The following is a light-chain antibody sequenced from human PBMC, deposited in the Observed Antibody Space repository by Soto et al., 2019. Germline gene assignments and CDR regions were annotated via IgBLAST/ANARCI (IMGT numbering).Light chain of an antibody. V-gene: IGLV2-14*01. CDR1: SSDVGGYNY. CDR2: EVS. CDR3: SSYTSSSIYV. J-gene: IGLJ1*01. Sequence: QSVLTQPASVSASPGQSITISCTGTSSDVGGYNYVSWYQQHPGKAPKLMIYEVSNRPSGVSNRFSGSKSGTTASLTTSRLQAEDAADYYCSSYTSSSIYVFGTGTKVTVL.